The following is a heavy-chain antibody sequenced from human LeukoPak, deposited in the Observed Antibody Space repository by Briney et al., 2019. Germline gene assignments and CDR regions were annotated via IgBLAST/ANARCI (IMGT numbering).Heavy chain of an antibody. CDR1: GLTFSMDS. V-gene: IGHV3-21*01. Sequence: KTGGSLRLSCPPSGLTFSMDSMNWARHAPGKGRECLSSISSCGTYIYYTDSVKGRVTISRDNAKNSLHLQMNSLRAEDTAVYYCARGGGYSGYDLDAFDIWGQGTMVTVSS. J-gene: IGHJ3*02. D-gene: IGHD5-12*01. CDR2: ISSCGTYI. CDR3: ARGGGYSGYDLDAFDI.